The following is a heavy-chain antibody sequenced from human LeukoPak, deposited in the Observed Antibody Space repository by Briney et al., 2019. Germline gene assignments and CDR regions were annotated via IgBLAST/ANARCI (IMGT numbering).Heavy chain of an antibody. V-gene: IGHV3-7*03. J-gene: IGHJ6*02. Sequence: GGSPRLSCAASGSTFSSYWMNWARQAPGKGLEWVASINHNGNVNYYVGSVKGRFTISRDNAKSSLYLQMSNLRAEDTAVYFCARGGGLDVWGQGATVTVSS. CDR2: INHNGNVN. CDR3: ARGGGLDV. CDR1: GSTFSSYW. D-gene: IGHD3-16*01.